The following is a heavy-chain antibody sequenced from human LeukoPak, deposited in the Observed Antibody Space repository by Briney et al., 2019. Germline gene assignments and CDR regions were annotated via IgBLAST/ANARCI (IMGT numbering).Heavy chain of an antibody. CDR3: AKSTDILTGYYNY. D-gene: IGHD3-9*01. Sequence: GGSLRLSCAASGFTFDDYAMHWVRQAPGKGLEWVSGISWNSGSIGYADSVKGRFTISRDNAKNSLYLQMNSLRAEDTALYYCAKSTDILTGYYNYWGQGTLVTVSS. CDR2: ISWNSGSI. V-gene: IGHV3-9*01. J-gene: IGHJ4*02. CDR1: GFTFDDYA.